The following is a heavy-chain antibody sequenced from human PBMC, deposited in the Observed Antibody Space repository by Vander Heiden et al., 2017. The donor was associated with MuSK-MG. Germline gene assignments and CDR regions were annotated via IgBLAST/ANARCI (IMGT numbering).Heavy chain of an antibody. Sequence: EVQLVESGGGLVQPGGSLRLSCSASGFSFSNYAMHGIRQVPGKGLEYVSVINAKGDSTYSAASVKGRFSISRDNAKNTLYLQLSSLRAEDTAVYFCVSDGRSTAYYFDYWGQGTLVTVSS. CDR2: INAKGDST. CDR3: VSDGRSTAYYFDY. V-gene: IGHV3-64D*06. D-gene: IGHD1-26*01. J-gene: IGHJ4*02. CDR1: GFSFSNYA.